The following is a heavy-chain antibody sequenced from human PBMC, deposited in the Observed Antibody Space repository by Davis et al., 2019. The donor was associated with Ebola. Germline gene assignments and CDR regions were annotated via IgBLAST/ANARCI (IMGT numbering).Heavy chain of an antibody. CDR2: ISVYNGNT. V-gene: IGHV1-18*01. D-gene: IGHD1-26*01. Sequence: ASVKVSCKASGYTFKNYAISWVRQAPGQGLEWLGWISVYNGNTNYAQILQGRVTMTTDTSTGTAYMELRSLRSDDTAVYFCARTSIVGTTTTASDIWGQGTKVTVSS. J-gene: IGHJ3*02. CDR1: GYTFKNYA. CDR3: ARTSIVGTTTTASDI.